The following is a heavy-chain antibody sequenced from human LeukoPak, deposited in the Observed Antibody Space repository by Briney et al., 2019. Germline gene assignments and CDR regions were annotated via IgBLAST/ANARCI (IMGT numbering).Heavy chain of an antibody. Sequence: ASVKVSCKVSGYTLTELSMHWVRQAPGKGLEWMGGFDPEDGETIYAQKFQGRVTMTEDTPTDTAYMELSSLRSEDTAVYYCATMGLGVRATSGRDYWGQGTLVTVSS. CDR1: GYTLTELS. D-gene: IGHD1-26*01. V-gene: IGHV1-24*01. CDR2: FDPEDGET. CDR3: ATMGLGVRATSGRDY. J-gene: IGHJ4*02.